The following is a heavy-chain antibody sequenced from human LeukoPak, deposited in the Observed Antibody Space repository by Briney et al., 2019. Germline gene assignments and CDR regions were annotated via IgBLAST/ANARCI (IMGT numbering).Heavy chain of an antibody. V-gene: IGHV3-7*01. Sequence: VANIKQDGSEKYYVDSVKGRFTISRDNAKNSLYLQMNSLRAEDTAVYYCARSGRGYYYGMDVWGQGTTVSVSS. D-gene: IGHD5-12*01. J-gene: IGHJ6*02. CDR2: IKQDGSEK. CDR3: ARSGRGYYYGMDV.